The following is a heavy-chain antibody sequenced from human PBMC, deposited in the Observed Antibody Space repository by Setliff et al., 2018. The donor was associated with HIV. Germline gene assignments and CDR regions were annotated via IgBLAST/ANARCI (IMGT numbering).Heavy chain of an antibody. CDR1: GGTFSSYG. Sequence: SVKVSCKASGGTFSSYGITWVRQAPGQGLEWMGGIIPIFGTANYAQKFQGRVTITADESTTTAYMELSSLRSEDTAVYYCASSYQLYPGDRGPLDYWGQGSLVTVSS. J-gene: IGHJ4*02. V-gene: IGHV1-69*13. CDR2: IIPIFGTA. CDR3: ASSYQLYPGDRGPLDY. D-gene: IGHD4-17*01.